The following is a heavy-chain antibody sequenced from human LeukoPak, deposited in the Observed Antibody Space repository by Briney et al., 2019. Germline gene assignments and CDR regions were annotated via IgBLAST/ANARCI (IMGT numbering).Heavy chain of an antibody. CDR3: AREVEGYCSSTSCAYNWFDP. J-gene: IGHJ5*02. CDR2: IIPIFGTA. D-gene: IGHD2-2*01. Sequence: SVKVSCKASGGTFSSYAISWVRQAPGQGLEWRGGIIPIFGTANYAQKFQGRVTITADESTSTAYMELSSLRSEDTAVYYCAREVEGYCSSTSCAYNWFDPWGQGTLVTVSS. V-gene: IGHV1-69*01. CDR1: GGTFSSYA.